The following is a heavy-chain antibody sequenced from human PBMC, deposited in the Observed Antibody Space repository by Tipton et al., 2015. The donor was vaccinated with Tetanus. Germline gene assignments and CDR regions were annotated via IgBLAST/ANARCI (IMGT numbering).Heavy chain of an antibody. CDR1: GGSISSGGYY. D-gene: IGHD3-10*01. V-gene: IGHV4-31*03. CDR3: ASMDREQGKFDY. Sequence: LRLSCTVSGGSISSGGYYWSWIRQHPGKGLEWIGYIYYSGSTYYNPSLKSRLTISVDTSKNQFSLKLSSVTAADTAVYYCASMDREQGKFDYWGQGTLVTVSS. CDR2: IYYSGST. J-gene: IGHJ4*02.